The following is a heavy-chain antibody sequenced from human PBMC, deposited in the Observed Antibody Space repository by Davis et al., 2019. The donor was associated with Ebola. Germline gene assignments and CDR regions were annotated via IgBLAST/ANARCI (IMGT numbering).Heavy chain of an antibody. Sequence: ASVKVSCKASGYTFTSYAMHWARQAPGQRLEWMGWIIAGNGNTKYSQKFQGRVTITRDTSASTAYMELISLRSEDTAVYYCARGGRGSYVLQHWGQGTLVTVSS. CDR3: ARGGRGSYVLQH. J-gene: IGHJ1*01. V-gene: IGHV1-3*01. CDR1: GYTFTSYA. D-gene: IGHD1-26*01. CDR2: IIAGNGNT.